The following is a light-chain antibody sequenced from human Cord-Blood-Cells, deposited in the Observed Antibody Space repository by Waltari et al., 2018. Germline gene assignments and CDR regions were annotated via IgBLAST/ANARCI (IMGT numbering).Light chain of an antibody. V-gene: IGLV2-14*01. CDR3: SSYTSSSTPYV. Sequence: QSALTQPASVSGSPGQSITISCTGTSSDVGGYNYVSWYQQHPGKAPKLMFYDVSKRPSGVSNRFSGSKSGNTASLTISGLQAEDEADYYCSSYTSSSTPYVFGTGTKVTVL. J-gene: IGLJ1*01. CDR1: SSDVGGYNY. CDR2: DVS.